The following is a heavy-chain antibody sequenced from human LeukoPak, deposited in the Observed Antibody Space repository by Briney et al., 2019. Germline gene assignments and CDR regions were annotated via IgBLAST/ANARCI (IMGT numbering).Heavy chain of an antibody. J-gene: IGHJ4*02. D-gene: IGHD6-13*01. CDR1: GFTFGDYA. CDR2: IRSKAYGGTT. Sequence: PGGSLRLSCTASGFTFGDYAMSWFRQAPGKGLEWVGFIRSKAYGGTTEYAASVKGRFTISRDDSKSIAYLQMNSLKTEDTAVYYCTRAKLRRTAAGSFDYWGQGTLVTVSS. CDR3: TRAKLRRTAAGSFDY. V-gene: IGHV3-49*03.